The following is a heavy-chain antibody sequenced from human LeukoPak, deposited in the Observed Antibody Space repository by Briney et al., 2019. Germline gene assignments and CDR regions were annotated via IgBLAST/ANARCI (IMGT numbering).Heavy chain of an antibody. CDR2: ISGSGDIT. CDR3: ARAPWVGAVPYFDY. J-gene: IGHJ4*02. V-gene: IGHV3-23*01. Sequence: PGGSLRLSCADSGFTFSNYGMTWVRQAPGKGLEWVSAISGSGDITYYADSVKGRFTISRDNSKNTLYLQMNSLRAEDTAVYYCARAPWVGAVPYFDYWGQGSMVTASS. CDR1: GFTFSNYG. D-gene: IGHD1-26*01.